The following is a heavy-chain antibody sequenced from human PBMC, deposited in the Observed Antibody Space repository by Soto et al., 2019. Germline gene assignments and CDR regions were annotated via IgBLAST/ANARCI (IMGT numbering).Heavy chain of an antibody. J-gene: IGHJ5*02. Sequence: QVQLQESGPGLVKPSETLSLTCTVSGGSISSYSWSWIRQPPGKGLEWIGHINYSGSTNYNPSLKSRVTISVDMSKNQFSLKLSSVTAADTAIYYCAIDLGYSSSSLGWFDPWGQGTLVTVSS. V-gene: IGHV4-59*01. CDR2: INYSGST. D-gene: IGHD6-6*01. CDR1: GGSISSYS. CDR3: AIDLGYSSSSLGWFDP.